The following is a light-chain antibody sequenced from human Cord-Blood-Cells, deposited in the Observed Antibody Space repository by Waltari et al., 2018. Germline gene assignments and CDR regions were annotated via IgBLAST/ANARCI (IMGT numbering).Light chain of an antibody. V-gene: IGLV1-40*01. CDR2: GNR. CDR1: SSNIGAGYD. J-gene: IGLJ3*02. CDR3: QSYDSSLSGWL. Sequence: QSVLTQPPSVSGAPGQRVTISCTGSSSNIGAGYDVHWYQQLPGTAPKLRIYGNRNRPSGSPDRLSGSQSGTSASLASTGRRAEDEADYYCQSYDSSLSGWLFGGGTKLTVL.